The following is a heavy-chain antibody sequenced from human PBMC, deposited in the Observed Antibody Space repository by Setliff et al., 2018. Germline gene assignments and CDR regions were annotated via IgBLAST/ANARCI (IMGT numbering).Heavy chain of an antibody. CDR2: INTITGNP. CDR3: ARDLGYCSRTSCHGDWFDP. CDR1: GYTFSSYA. D-gene: IGHD2-2*01. V-gene: IGHV7-4-1*02. Sequence: ASVKVSCKASGYTFSSYAMNWVRQAPGQGLEWMGRINTITGNPTYAQGFTGRFVFSLDTSASTAYLQISSLKPEDTAVYYCARDLGYCSRTSCHGDWFDPWGQGTLVTVS. J-gene: IGHJ5*02.